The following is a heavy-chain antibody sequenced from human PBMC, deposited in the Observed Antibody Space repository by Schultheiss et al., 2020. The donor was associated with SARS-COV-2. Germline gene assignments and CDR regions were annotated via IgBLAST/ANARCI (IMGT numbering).Heavy chain of an antibody. Sequence: GGSLRLSCAASGFTFSSYSMNWVRQAPGKGLEWVSSISSSSGYVYYADSVKGRFTISRDNAENSLYLQMNSLRVEDTAVYYCARGNYSNSAYYYSAMDVWGQGTTVTVSS. D-gene: IGHD4-11*01. J-gene: IGHJ6*02. CDR1: GFTFSSYS. V-gene: IGHV3-21*01. CDR3: ARGNYSNSAYYYSAMDV. CDR2: ISSSSGYV.